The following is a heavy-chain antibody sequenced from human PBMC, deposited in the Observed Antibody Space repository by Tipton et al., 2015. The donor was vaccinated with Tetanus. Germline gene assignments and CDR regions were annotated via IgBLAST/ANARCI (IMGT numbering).Heavy chain of an antibody. J-gene: IGHJ4*02. CDR1: GFSFSNYW. V-gene: IGHV3-7*01. CDR3: NGGSTRAYFDY. CDR2: INRNGGGK. Sequence: SLRLSCAASGFSFSNYWMSWVRQAPGKGLEWVANINRNGGGKFYVDSVKGRFTISRDEAKNSLYLQMSSLRVGDTAVYYCNGGSTRAYFDYWGLGTLVTVSS. D-gene: IGHD2-2*01.